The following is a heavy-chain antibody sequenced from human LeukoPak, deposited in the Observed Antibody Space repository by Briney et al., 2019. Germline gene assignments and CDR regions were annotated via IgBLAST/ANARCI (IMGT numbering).Heavy chain of an antibody. J-gene: IGHJ6*04. D-gene: IGHD3-10*02. Sequence: GGSLRLSCAASGFTFSSYSMNWVGQAPGKGVEWVSFISTSSSYIYYADSVKGRFTISRDNAKNSLYLQMNSLRAEDTAVYYCAELGITMIGGVWGKGTTVTISS. CDR2: ISTSSSYI. CDR3: AELGITMIGGV. V-gene: IGHV3-21*01. CDR1: GFTFSSYS.